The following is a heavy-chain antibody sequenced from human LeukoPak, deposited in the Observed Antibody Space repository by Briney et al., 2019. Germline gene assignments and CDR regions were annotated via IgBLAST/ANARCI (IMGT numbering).Heavy chain of an antibody. CDR3: AKQGPARIPIVVVTAMAH. CDR2: ISYDVSNK. CDR1: GFTFSTYG. Sequence: GGSLRLSCAASGFTFSTYGMHWVRQAPGKGLEWVAVISYDVSNKYYADSVKGRFTISRDNSKNTLYLQMNSLRAEDTAVYYCAKQGPARIPIVVVTAMAHWGQGTLVTVSS. V-gene: IGHV3-30*18. J-gene: IGHJ4*02. D-gene: IGHD2-21*02.